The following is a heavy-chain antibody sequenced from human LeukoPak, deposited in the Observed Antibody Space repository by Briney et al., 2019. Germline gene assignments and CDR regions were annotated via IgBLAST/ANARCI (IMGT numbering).Heavy chain of an antibody. Sequence: ASVKVSCKASGYTFTSYDINWVRQAPGQGLEWMGWISAYNGNTNYAQKLQGRVTMTTDTSTSTAYMELRSLRSDDTAVYYCARDTDNGAAFDIWGQGTMVTVSS. V-gene: IGHV1-18*01. CDR2: ISAYNGNT. D-gene: IGHD1-14*01. CDR3: ARDTDNGAAFDI. J-gene: IGHJ3*02. CDR1: GYTFTSYD.